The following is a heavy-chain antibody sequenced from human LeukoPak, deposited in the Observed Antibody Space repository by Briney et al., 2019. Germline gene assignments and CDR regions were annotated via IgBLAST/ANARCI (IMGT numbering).Heavy chain of an antibody. CDR3: ARNNGMDV. J-gene: IGHJ6*02. CDR2: VNGDGSST. CDR1: GFTFSTYW. Sequence: GGFLRLSCAASGFTFSTYWMHWVRQAPGKGLVWVSRVNGDGSSTNYADSVKGRFTISRDNAKNTLYLQMNSLRAEDTALYHCARNNGMDVWGQGTTVIVSS. V-gene: IGHV3-74*01.